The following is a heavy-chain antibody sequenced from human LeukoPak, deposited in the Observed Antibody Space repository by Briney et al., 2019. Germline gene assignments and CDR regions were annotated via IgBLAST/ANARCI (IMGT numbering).Heavy chain of an antibody. CDR3: ARAGYCYDSSGYYEFDY. CDR2: IKQDGSEK. V-gene: IGHV3-7*01. J-gene: IGHJ4*02. Sequence: GGSLRLSCAASGFTFSSYWMSWVRQAPGKGLEWVANIKQDGSEKYYVDSVKGRFTISRDNAKNTLYLQMNSLRAEDTAVYYCARAGYCYDSSGYYEFDYWGQGTLVTVSS. D-gene: IGHD3-22*01. CDR1: GFTFSSYW.